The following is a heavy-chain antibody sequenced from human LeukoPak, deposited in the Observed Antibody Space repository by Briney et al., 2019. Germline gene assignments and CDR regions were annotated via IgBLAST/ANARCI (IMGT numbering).Heavy chain of an antibody. Sequence: PSETLSLTCTVSGGSISSSSYYWGWIRQPPGKGLEWIGSIYYSGSTYYNPSLKSRVTISVDTSKNQFSLKLSSVTAADTAVYYCARRRGGWYFDYWGQGTLVTVSS. CDR2: IYYSGST. D-gene: IGHD2-15*01. V-gene: IGHV4-39*01. J-gene: IGHJ4*02. CDR3: ARRRGGWYFDY. CDR1: GGSISSSSYY.